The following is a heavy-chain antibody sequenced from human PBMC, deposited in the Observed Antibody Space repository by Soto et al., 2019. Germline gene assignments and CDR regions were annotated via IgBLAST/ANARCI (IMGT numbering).Heavy chain of an antibody. CDR3: TTRHRSNFNDYWGRTSFSDY. J-gene: IGHJ4*02. Sequence: GGSLRLSCAASGFTFTNAWMNWVRQAPGKGLEWVGRIKSKADGGTTDYAAPVKGRFTISRDDSKNTLYVQMNSLKAEDTAVYYCTTRHRSNFNDYWGRTSFSDYWGQGTLVTVSS. V-gene: IGHV3-15*07. CDR2: IKSKADGGTT. D-gene: IGHD2-2*01. CDR1: GFTFTNAW.